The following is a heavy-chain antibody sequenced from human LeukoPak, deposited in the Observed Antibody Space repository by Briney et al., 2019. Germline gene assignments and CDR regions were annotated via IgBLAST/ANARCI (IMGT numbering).Heavy chain of an antibody. Sequence: SETLSLTCTVSGGSISSYYWSWIRQPPGKGLAWIGYIYYSGSTNYNPSLKSRVTISLDTSKNQLSLKLRSVTAADTAVYYCAGHHPRNTVDFWGQGTLVTVSS. J-gene: IGHJ4*02. D-gene: IGHD2-8*02. CDR3: AGHHPRNTVDF. CDR1: GGSISSYY. V-gene: IGHV4-59*08. CDR2: IYYSGST.